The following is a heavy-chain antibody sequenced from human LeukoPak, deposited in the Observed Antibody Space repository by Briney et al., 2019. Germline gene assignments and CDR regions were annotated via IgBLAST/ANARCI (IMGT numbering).Heavy chain of an antibody. D-gene: IGHD2-2*01. V-gene: IGHV3-48*01. J-gene: IGHJ3*02. CDR1: GFTFSSYS. Sequence: GGSLRLSCAASGFTFSSYSMNWVRQAPGKGLEWVSYISSRSSTIYYADSVKGRFTISRDNAKNSMYLQMNSLRAEDTAVYYCARGFTRSCSSTRCPPEGPYDAFDIWGQGTMVTVSS. CDR3: ARGFTRSCSSTRCPPEGPYDAFDI. CDR2: ISSRSSTI.